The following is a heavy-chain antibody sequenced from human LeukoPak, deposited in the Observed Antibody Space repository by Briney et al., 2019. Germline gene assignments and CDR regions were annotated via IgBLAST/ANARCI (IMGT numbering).Heavy chain of an antibody. D-gene: IGHD2-2*01. CDR3: ARGSGCSSTSCPYYYMDV. V-gene: IGHV1-2*02. Sequence: ASVKVSCKASGYTFTGYYMHWVRRAPGQGLEWMGWINPNSGGTNYAQKFQGRVTMTRDTSISTAYMELSRLRSDDTAVYYCARGSGCSSTSCPYYYMDVWGKGTTVTVSS. CDR2: INPNSGGT. J-gene: IGHJ6*03. CDR1: GYTFTGYY.